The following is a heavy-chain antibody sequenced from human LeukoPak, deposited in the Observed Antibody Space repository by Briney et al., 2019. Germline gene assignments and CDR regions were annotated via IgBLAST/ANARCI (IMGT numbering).Heavy chain of an antibody. Sequence: GGSLRLSCAASGFTLSSNYMSWVRQAPGKGMEWVSSISSSSYIYYSDSVRGRFTISRDNAKNSLYLQMNSLRAEDTAVYYCARPSSAVTTWVGAFDIWGQGTMVTVSS. CDR1: GFTLSSNY. D-gene: IGHD4-4*01. CDR2: ISSSSYI. CDR3: ARPSSAVTTWVGAFDI. J-gene: IGHJ3*02. V-gene: IGHV3-21*01.